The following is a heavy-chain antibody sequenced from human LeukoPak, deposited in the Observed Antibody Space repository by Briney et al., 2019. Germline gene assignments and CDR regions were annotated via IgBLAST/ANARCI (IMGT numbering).Heavy chain of an antibody. CDR3: ARDAIDSSGFDFDY. V-gene: IGHV3-11*01. CDR2: ISTSAGTI. Sequence: GGSLRLSCAASGFPFSDYYMTWIRQAPGKGVEWISYISTSAGTIYYADSVKGRFTISRDNAKISLFLQMNSLRAEDTAVYYCARDAIDSSGFDFDYWGQGTLVTVSS. J-gene: IGHJ4*02. CDR1: GFPFSDYY. D-gene: IGHD3-22*01.